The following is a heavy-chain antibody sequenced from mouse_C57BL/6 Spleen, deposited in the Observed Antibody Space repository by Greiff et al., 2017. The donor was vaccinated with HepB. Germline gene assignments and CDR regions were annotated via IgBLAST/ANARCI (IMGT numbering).Heavy chain of an antibody. CDR2: FNPSKGGT. CDR1: GYTFTSYW. Sequence: VQLQQSGTELVKPGASVKLSCKASGYTFTSYWMHWVKQRPGQGLEWIGIFNPSKGGTNEKEKSKAKATLPVDKSSSTAYMKLSSRTSEDSAVYDCARSHGNYAMDYWGQGTSVTVSS. J-gene: IGHJ4*01. CDR3: ARSHGNYAMDY. V-gene: IGHV1-53*01.